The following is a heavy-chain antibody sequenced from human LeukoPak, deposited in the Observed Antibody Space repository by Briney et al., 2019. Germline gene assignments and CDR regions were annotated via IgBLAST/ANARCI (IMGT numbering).Heavy chain of an antibody. CDR1: GGSIRSYC. CDR3: TSGSYGFYYMDV. Sequence: PSETLSLTCTVSGGSIRSYCWSWIRQPPGKGLEWIGYLYYSGSTNYNPSLKSRVTISVDTSKNQFSLKLSSVTAADTAVYYCTSGSYGFYYMDVWGKGTTVTVSS. CDR2: LYYSGST. J-gene: IGHJ6*03. D-gene: IGHD1-26*01. V-gene: IGHV4-59*01.